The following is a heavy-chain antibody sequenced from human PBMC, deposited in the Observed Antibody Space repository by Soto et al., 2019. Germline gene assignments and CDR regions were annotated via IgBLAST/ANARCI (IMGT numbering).Heavy chain of an antibody. Sequence: PGGSLRLSCAASGFTFSSYGMHWVRQAPGKGLEWVAVISYDGSNKYYADSVKGRFTISRDNSKNTLYLQMNSLRAEDTAVYYCAKAREIVVVPAGPWAQGTMVTVSS. CDR1: GFTFSSYG. V-gene: IGHV3-30*18. CDR3: AKAREIVVVPAGP. J-gene: IGHJ3*01. CDR2: ISYDGSNK. D-gene: IGHD2-2*01.